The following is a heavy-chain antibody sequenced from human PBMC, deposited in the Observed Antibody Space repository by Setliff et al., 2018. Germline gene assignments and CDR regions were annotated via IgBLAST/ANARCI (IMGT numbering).Heavy chain of an antibody. CDR2: INTNTGNP. CDR3: SRDGVPATEATAGYFGL. J-gene: IGHJ4*02. Sequence: GASVKVSCKASGYTFTTYAMGWMRQAPGQRLEWMGWINTNTGNPSYAQGFTGRFVFSLDTSVSTAYLQISSLKPEDTAMYFCSRDGVPATEATAGYFGLWGQGTLVTVSS. D-gene: IGHD3-3*01. CDR1: GYTFTTYA. V-gene: IGHV7-4-1*02.